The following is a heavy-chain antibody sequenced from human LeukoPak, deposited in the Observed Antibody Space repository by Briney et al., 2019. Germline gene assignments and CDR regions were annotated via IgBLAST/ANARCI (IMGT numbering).Heavy chain of an antibody. CDR3: ARKGGLFDY. CDR1: GGSIMYYY. D-gene: IGHD2-15*01. CDR2: IYYNGST. J-gene: IGHJ4*02. V-gene: IGHV4-59*01. Sequence: SETLCLTCTVSGGSIMYYYWSWIRQSPGKGLERIGYIYYNGSTNYNPSLKSRVSISVDTSKNQLSLKVTSVTAADTAVYYCARKGGLFDYWGQGTLVTVSS.